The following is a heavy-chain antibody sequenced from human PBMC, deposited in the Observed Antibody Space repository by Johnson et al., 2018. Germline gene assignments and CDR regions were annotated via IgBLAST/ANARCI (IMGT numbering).Heavy chain of an antibody. V-gene: IGHV3-21*01. D-gene: IGHD2-15*01. CDR3: ARDRRHRSRRAFDI. J-gene: IGHJ3*02. Sequence: VQLVESGGGLVKPGGSLRLSCAASGFTFSSYSMNWVRQAPGQGLEWVSSISSSSSYIYYADSVKGRFTISRDNAKNSLYLQMNSLRAEDTAVYYCARDRRHRSRRAFDIWGQGTMVTVSS. CDR2: ISSSSSYI. CDR1: GFTFSSYS.